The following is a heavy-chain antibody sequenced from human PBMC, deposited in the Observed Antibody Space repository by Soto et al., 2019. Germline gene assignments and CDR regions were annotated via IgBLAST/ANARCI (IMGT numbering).Heavy chain of an antibody. CDR2: ISSSSSTI. CDR3: ARHPERIAQIGWFDP. J-gene: IGHJ5*02. CDR1: GFKFSSYS. D-gene: IGHD6-13*01. Sequence: GGSLRLSSAAAGFKFSSYSVNWVRQAPGKGLEWVSYISSSSSTIYYADSVKGRFTISRDNAKNSLYLQMNSLRAEDTAVYYCARHPERIAQIGWFDPWGQGTLVTVSS. V-gene: IGHV3-48*01.